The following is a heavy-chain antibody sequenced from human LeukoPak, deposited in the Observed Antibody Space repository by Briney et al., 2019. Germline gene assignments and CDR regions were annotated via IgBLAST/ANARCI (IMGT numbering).Heavy chain of an antibody. CDR1: GFTVSSNY. J-gene: IGHJ4*02. V-gene: IGHV3-23*01. CDR3: AKVYSSSWYQFDY. CDR2: ISGSGGST. Sequence: GGSLRLSCAASGFTVSSNYMSWVRQAPGKGLEWVSAISGSGGSTYYADSVKGRFTISRDNSKNTLSLQMNSLRAEDTAVYYCAKVYSSSWYQFDYWGQGTLVTVSS. D-gene: IGHD6-13*01.